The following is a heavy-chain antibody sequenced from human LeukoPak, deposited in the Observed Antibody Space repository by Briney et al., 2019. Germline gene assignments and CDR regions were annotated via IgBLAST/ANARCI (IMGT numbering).Heavy chain of an antibody. CDR1: GFTFSSYV. D-gene: IGHD5-24*01. CDR3: ARRGNYDC. CDR2: ISGSGDST. V-gene: IGHV3-23*01. Sequence: GGSLRLSCAASGFTFSSYVLSWVRQAPGKGLEWVSTISGSGDSTYYADSVKGRFTISRDSSRNTLSLQMNSLRDEDTAVYYCARRGNYDCWGQGTLVTVSS. J-gene: IGHJ4*02.